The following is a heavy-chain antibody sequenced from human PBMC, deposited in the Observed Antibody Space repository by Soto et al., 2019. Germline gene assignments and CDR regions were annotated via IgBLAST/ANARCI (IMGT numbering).Heavy chain of an antibody. Sequence: EVQLVGSGGGLVQPGGSLRLSCAASGFTFSDYWMHWARQVPGKGLVWVSRIKGDGTTINYAESVKGRFTVSRDNAKNTAYLQMNSLRAEDTAVYYCARGIYLKYGMDVWGQGTTVTVSS. CDR2: IKGDGTTI. CDR1: GFTFSDYW. CDR3: ARGIYLKYGMDV. D-gene: IGHD3-3*01. V-gene: IGHV3-74*01. J-gene: IGHJ6*02.